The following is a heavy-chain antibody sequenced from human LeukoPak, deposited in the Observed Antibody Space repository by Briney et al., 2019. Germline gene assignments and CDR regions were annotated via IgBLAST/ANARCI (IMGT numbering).Heavy chain of an antibody. V-gene: IGHV3-11*01. CDR2: ISSSGSTI. J-gene: IGHJ3*02. CDR1: RFTFSNYA. Sequence: GGSLRLSCAASRFTFSNYAMSWIRQAQGKGLEWVSYISSSGSTIYYADSVKGRFTISRDNAKNSLYLQMNSLRAEDTAVYYCARDAYSSSWYGRGGAFDIWGQGTMVTVSS. CDR3: ARDAYSSSWYGRGGAFDI. D-gene: IGHD6-13*01.